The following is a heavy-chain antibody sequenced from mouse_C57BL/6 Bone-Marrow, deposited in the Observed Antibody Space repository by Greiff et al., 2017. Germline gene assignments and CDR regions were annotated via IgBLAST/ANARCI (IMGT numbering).Heavy chain of an antibody. CDR1: GYTFTSYW. Sequence: QVQLQQPGAELVRPGTSVKLSCKASGYTFTSYWMHWVKPRPGQGLEWIGVIDPSDSYTYFNQKFKGKATLTVDTSSSAAYMQLSSLTSEDSAVYYCARKAITTVQFAYWGQGTLVTVSA. CDR3: ARKAITTVQFAY. J-gene: IGHJ3*01. CDR2: IDPSDSYT. V-gene: IGHV1-59*01. D-gene: IGHD1-1*01.